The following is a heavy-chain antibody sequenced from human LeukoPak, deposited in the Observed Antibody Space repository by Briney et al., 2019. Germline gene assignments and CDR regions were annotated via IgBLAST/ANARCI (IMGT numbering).Heavy chain of an antibody. Sequence: ASLKVSCKASGGTFSSYTFSWVRQAPGQGLQWMGRIIPILDIADYAQKFQGRVTITADEATSTVYMELSSLRSEDTAMYYCARDPRSPVVTPRDDCWGQGTLVIVSS. J-gene: IGHJ4*02. D-gene: IGHD4-23*01. CDR2: IIPILDIA. CDR1: GGTFSSYT. V-gene: IGHV1-69*04. CDR3: ARDPRSPVVTPRDDC.